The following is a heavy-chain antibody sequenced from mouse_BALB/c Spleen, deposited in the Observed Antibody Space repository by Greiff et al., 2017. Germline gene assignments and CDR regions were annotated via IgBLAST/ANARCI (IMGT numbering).Heavy chain of an antibody. CDR1: GFTFSSYA. D-gene: IGHD3-3*01. CDR2: ISSGGSYT. V-gene: IGHV5-9-4*01. Sequence: EVQLVESGGGLVKPGGSLKLSCAASGFTFSSYAMSWVRQSPEKRLEWVAEISSGGSYTYYPDTVTGRFTISRDNAKNTLYLEMSSLRSEDTAMYYCARRASYAMDYWGQGTSVTVSS. CDR3: ARRASYAMDY. J-gene: IGHJ4*01.